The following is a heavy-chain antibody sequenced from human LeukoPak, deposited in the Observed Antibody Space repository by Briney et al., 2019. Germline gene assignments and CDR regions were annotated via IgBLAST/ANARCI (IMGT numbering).Heavy chain of an antibody. Sequence: GGSLRLSCAASGFMFIRHWMSWVRQAPGKGLEWVANIKQDGSEKYYVDSVKGRFTISRDNAKNSLYLQMNSLRVEDTAVYYCARVPSTATRPTWWDYWGQGTLVTVSS. CDR3: ARVPSTATRPTWWDY. J-gene: IGHJ4*02. D-gene: IGHD6-6*01. CDR1: GFMFIRHW. CDR2: IKQDGSEK. V-gene: IGHV3-7*01.